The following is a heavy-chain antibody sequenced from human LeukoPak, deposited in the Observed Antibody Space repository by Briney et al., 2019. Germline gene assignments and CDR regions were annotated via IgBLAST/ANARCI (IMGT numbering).Heavy chain of an antibody. V-gene: IGHV1-8*01. CDR2: MNPNSGNT. Sequence: VASVKVSCKASGYTFTSYDINWVRQATGQGLEWMGWMNPNSGNTGYAQKFQGWVTMTRDTSISTAYMELSRLRSDDTAVYYCARDRRGLYYFDYWGQGTLVTVSS. CDR3: ARDRRGLYYFDY. CDR1: GYTFTSYD. D-gene: IGHD3-16*01. J-gene: IGHJ4*02.